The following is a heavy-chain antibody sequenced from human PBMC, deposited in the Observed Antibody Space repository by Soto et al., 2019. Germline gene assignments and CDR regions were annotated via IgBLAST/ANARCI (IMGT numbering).Heavy chain of an antibody. CDR2: IYTTGSA. Sequence: SETPSLTCAVSGVSIKTYYWSWIRKPAGKGLEWIGRIYTTGSANHNPSLKSRVTMSVDTSKNQVSLKLTSVTAADAGVYYCARDDYYDSNNWFDPWGQGILVTVSS. D-gene: IGHD3-9*01. CDR3: ARDDYYDSNNWFDP. V-gene: IGHV4-4*07. J-gene: IGHJ5*02. CDR1: GVSIKTYY.